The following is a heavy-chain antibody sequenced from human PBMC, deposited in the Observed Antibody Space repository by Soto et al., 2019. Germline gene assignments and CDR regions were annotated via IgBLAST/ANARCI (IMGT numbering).Heavy chain of an antibody. CDR1: GFIFSSYA. Sequence: EGQLLQSGGGLVQPGGSLRLSCTGSGFIFSSYAMSRVRQAPGKGLEWISGLNGGGSNTLYADSVKGRFTISRDNFKNTLYLQMNSLRAEDTAVYYCAKDKDGVITRSHFDYWGQGNLVTVSS. D-gene: IGHD3-22*01. V-gene: IGHV3-23*01. J-gene: IGHJ4*02. CDR3: AKDKDGVITRSHFDY. CDR2: LNGGGSNT.